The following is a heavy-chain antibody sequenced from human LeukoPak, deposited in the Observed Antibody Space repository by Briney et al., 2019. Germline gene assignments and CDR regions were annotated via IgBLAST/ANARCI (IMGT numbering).Heavy chain of an antibody. V-gene: IGHV1-3*01. J-gene: IGHJ4*02. Sequence: ASVKVSCKASGYTFTTYAMHWVRKAPGKRLEWMGWINAGNGNTKYSQKFQARVTITRDTSASTAYMELSSLGSEDTAVYYCARDPIGSRWPYYFDFWGQGTLVTVSS. CDR2: INAGNGNT. CDR1: GYTFTTYA. D-gene: IGHD6-13*01. CDR3: ARDPIGSRWPYYFDF.